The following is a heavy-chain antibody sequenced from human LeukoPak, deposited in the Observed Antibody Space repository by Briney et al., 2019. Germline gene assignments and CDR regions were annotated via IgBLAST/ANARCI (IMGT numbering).Heavy chain of an antibody. CDR2: ISSSSSYI. D-gene: IGHD3-10*01. J-gene: IGHJ6*02. CDR1: GFTFSSYS. CDR3: ARGRVGEFPPSGMDV. Sequence: GGSLRLSCAASGFTFSSYSMNWVRQAPGKGLEWVSSISSSSSYIYYADSVKGRFTISRDNAKNSLYLQMNSLRAEDTAVYYCARGRVGEFPPSGMDVWGQGTTVTVSS. V-gene: IGHV3-21*01.